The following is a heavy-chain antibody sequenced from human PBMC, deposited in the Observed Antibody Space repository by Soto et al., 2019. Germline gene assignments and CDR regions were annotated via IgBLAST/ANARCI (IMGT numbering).Heavy chain of an antibody. V-gene: IGHV3-23*01. CDR3: AKDSRGGSGDYLDY. J-gene: IGHJ4*02. Sequence: EVQLLESGGGLVQPGESLRLSCAASGFTFSSYAMTWVRQAPGKGLEWVSTISTGGGSTYYADSVKGRFTISRDSSKNTLYLQMNSLRAEDTAIYYCAKDSRGGSGDYLDYWGQGTLVTVSS. CDR2: ISTGGGST. D-gene: IGHD3-10*01. CDR1: GFTFSSYA.